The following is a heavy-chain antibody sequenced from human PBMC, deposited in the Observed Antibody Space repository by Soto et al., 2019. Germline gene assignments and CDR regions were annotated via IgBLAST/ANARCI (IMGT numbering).Heavy chain of an antibody. CDR2: ISYDGSNK. CDR1: GFTFSSYA. D-gene: IGHD3-22*01. J-gene: IGHJ4*02. V-gene: IGHV3-30-3*01. CDR3: ARDRYYYDSSGYYRVFWSLDY. Sequence: GGSLRLSCAASGFTFSSYAMHWVRQAPGKGLEWVAVISYDGSNKYYADSVKGRFTISRDNSKNTLYLQMNSLRAEDTAVYYCARDRYYYDSSGYYRVFWSLDYWGQGTLVTVSS.